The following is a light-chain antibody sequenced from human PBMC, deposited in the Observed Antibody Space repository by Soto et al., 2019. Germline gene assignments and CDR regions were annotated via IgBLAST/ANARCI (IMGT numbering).Light chain of an antibody. V-gene: IGKV3-15*01. CDR2: ATS. J-gene: IGKJ4*01. Sequence: EIVLTQSPATLSVSPGERATLSCRASQSVGNNFAWYQQKPGQAPRLLIFATSTRATGVPARFSRSGSGTAFTLTISSLQSEDFAVYYCQQYGDWPLTFGGGAKVEIE. CDR3: QQYGDWPLT. CDR1: QSVGNN.